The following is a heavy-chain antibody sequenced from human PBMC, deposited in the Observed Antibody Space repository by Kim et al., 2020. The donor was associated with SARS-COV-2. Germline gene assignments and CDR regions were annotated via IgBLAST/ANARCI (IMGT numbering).Heavy chain of an antibody. CDR3: AKTDYYDSSGSPFLGDYFDY. D-gene: IGHD3-22*01. CDR1: GFTFSSYA. V-gene: IGHV3-23*01. Sequence: GGSLRLSCAASGFTFSSYAMSWVRQAPGKGLEWVSAISGSGGSTYYADSVKGRFTISRDNSKNTLYLQMNSLRAEDTAVYYCAKTDYYDSSGSPFLGDYFDYWGQGTLVTVSS. CDR2: ISGSGGST. J-gene: IGHJ4*02.